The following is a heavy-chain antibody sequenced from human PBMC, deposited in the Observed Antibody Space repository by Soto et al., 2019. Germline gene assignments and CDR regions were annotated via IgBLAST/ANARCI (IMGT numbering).Heavy chain of an antibody. CDR3: ARGQTIRAFEY. V-gene: IGHV4-59*01. CDR1: GASLSVYT. D-gene: IGHD4-17*01. J-gene: IGHJ4*02. Sequence: PSETLSLTCTVSGASLSVYTWNWIRQSPGKGLEWIGYTYSSGSTSYNPSLKSRVTISVDTSTNQFSLKLNSVTAADTAVYYCARGQTIRAFEYWGQGALVTVSS. CDR2: TYSSGST.